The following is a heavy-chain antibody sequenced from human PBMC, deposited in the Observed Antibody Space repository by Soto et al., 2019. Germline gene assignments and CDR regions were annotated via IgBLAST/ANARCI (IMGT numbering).Heavy chain of an antibody. CDR3: ARSVGSGGVIGGFDY. CDR1: GGTFNTYA. J-gene: IGHJ4*02. D-gene: IGHD3-16*02. V-gene: IGHV1-69*19. Sequence: QVQLVQSGPDMKKPGSAVKVSCKASGGTFNTYAMNWVRQVPGQGLEWMGGIFPMFDVPSYAQKFQGRVTITLDDSSTTAYMDLSSLRFDDTAVYYCARSVGSGGVIGGFDYWGQGTLVSV. CDR2: IFPMFDVP.